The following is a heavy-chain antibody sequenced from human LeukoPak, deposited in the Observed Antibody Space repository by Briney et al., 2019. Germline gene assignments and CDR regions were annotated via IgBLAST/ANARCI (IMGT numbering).Heavy chain of an antibody. CDR2: ISAYNGNT. V-gene: IGHV1-18*01. Sequence: ASVKVSCKASGYTFTSYGISWVRQAPGQGLEWVGWISAYNGNTNYAQKLQGRVTMTTDTSTSTAYMELRSLRSDDTAVYYCARDGYYYDSSGYKHFDYWGQGTLVSVSS. J-gene: IGHJ4*02. D-gene: IGHD3-22*01. CDR3: ARDGYYYDSSGYKHFDY. CDR1: GYTFTSYG.